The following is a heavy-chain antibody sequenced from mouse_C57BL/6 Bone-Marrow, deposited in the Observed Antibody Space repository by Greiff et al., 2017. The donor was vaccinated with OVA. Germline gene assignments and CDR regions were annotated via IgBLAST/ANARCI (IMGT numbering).Heavy chain of an antibody. CDR2: IYPRSGNT. Sequence: QVHVKQSGAELARPGASVKLSCKASGYTFTSYGISWVKQRTGQGLEWIGEIYPRSGNTYYNEKFKGKATLTADKSSSTAYMELRSLTSEDSAVYFCARKGSYGSSYEGYWGQGTTLTVSS. D-gene: IGHD1-1*01. CDR1: GYTFTSYG. V-gene: IGHV1-81*01. CDR3: ARKGSYGSSYEGY. J-gene: IGHJ2*01.